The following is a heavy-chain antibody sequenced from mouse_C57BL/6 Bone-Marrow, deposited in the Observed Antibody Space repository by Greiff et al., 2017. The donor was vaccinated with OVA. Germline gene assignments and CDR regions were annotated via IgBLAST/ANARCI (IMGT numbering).Heavy chain of an antibody. Sequence: VQLQQSGPELVKPGASVKIPCKASGYTFTDYNMDWVKQSHGKSLEWIGDINPNNGGTIYNQKFKGKATLTVDKSSSTAYMELRSLTSEDTAVYYCARGDYYGSSYYFDVWGTGTTVTVSS. CDR1: GYTFTDYN. CDR3: ARGDYYGSSYYFDV. J-gene: IGHJ1*03. D-gene: IGHD1-1*01. CDR2: INPNNGGT. V-gene: IGHV1-18*01.